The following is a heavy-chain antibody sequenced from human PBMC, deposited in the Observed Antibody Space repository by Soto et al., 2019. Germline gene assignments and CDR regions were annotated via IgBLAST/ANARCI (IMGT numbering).Heavy chain of an antibody. CDR3: ARVFASSGYDGGYYYMDV. Sequence: ASVKVSCKASGYTFTSYYMHWVRQAPGQGLERMGIINPSGGSTSYAQKFQGRVTMTRDTPTSTVYMELSSLRSEDTAVYYCARVFASSGYDGGYYYMDVWGNGTTVTVS. D-gene: IGHD5-12*01. J-gene: IGHJ6*03. V-gene: IGHV1-46*03. CDR1: GYTFTSYY. CDR2: INPSGGST.